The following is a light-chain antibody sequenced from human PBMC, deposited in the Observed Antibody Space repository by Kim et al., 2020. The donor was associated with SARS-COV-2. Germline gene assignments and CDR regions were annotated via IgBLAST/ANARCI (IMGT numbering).Light chain of an antibody. J-gene: IGLJ1*01. CDR1: SSDVGSYNL. CDR2: EVS. V-gene: IGLV2-23*02. CDR3: CSYAGSSTYV. Sequence: GQSITISCTGTSSDVGSYNLVSWYQQHPGKVPKLMIHEVSKRPSGVSNRFSGSKSGNTASLTISGLQAEDEADYYCCSYAGSSTYVFGTGTKVTVL.